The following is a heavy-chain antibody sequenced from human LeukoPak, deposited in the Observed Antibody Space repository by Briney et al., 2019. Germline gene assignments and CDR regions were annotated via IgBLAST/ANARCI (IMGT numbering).Heavy chain of an antibody. Sequence: KPGESLRISCKGSGYTFSSYWIGWVRQMPGKGLEWMGIIYPGDSDTRYSPSLQSQVTISVDTSIGTAYLQWSSLKASDTAIYYCARQDDFRLDYWGQGTLVTVSS. V-gene: IGHV5-51*01. CDR2: IYPGDSDT. D-gene: IGHD3-3*01. J-gene: IGHJ4*02. CDR3: ARQDDFRLDY. CDR1: GYTFSSYW.